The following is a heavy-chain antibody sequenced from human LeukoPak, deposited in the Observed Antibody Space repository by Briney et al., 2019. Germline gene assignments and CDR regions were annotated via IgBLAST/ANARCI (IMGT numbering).Heavy chain of an antibody. CDR3: ARAGVYYYGSGSYYNDEGNWFDP. J-gene: IGHJ5*02. CDR1: GYTFTSYG. V-gene: IGHV1-18*01. CDR2: ISAYNGNT. D-gene: IGHD3-10*01. Sequence: ASVKVSCKASGYTFTSYGISWVRQAPGQGLEWMGWISAYNGNTNYAQKLQGRVTMTTDTSTSTAYRELRSLRSDETAVYYCARAGVYYYGSGSYYNDEGNWFDPWGQGTLVTVSS.